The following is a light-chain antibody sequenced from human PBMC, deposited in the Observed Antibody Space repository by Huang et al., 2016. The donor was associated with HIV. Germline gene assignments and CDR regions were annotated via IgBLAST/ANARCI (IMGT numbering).Light chain of an antibody. V-gene: IGKV3-15*01. J-gene: IGKJ2*01. CDR2: GAS. Sequence: EVVMTQSPATLSVSPGERATLSCRASQRISRNLAWYQQKPGQAPRLLIYGASTRATGIPARFTGSGSGTDFTLTISSLQSEDYAVYFCQQYDDWPPYTFGQGTKLDIK. CDR3: QQYDDWPPYT. CDR1: QRISRN.